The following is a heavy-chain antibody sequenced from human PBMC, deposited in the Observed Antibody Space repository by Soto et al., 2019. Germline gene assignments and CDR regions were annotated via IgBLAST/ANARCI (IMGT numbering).Heavy chain of an antibody. V-gene: IGHV3-30-3*01. CDR3: ARDRLRYNWNDFPYYYYGMDV. CDR2: ISYDGSNK. J-gene: IGHJ6*02. CDR1: GFTFSSYA. D-gene: IGHD1-1*01. Sequence: QVQLVDSGGGVVQPGRSLRLSCAASGFTFSSYAMHWVRQAPGKGLEWVAVISYDGSNKYYADSVKGRFTISRDNSKSTLYLQMNSLRAEDTAVYYCARDRLRYNWNDFPYYYYGMDVWGQGTTVTVSS.